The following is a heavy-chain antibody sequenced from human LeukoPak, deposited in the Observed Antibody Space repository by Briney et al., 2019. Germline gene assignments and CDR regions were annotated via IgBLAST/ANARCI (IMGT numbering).Heavy chain of an antibody. CDR2: INHSGST. CDR1: GGTFSGYY. V-gene: IGHV4-34*01. Sequence: SETLSLTCAIYGGTFSGYYWSWIRQPPGKGREWIGEINHSGSTTYNPSLKSRVTISVDTSKNQFSLKLSSVTAADTAVYYCARASYYDYVWGSYRFSEFDYWGQGTLVTVSS. J-gene: IGHJ4*02. D-gene: IGHD3-16*02. CDR3: ARASYYDYVWGSYRFSEFDY.